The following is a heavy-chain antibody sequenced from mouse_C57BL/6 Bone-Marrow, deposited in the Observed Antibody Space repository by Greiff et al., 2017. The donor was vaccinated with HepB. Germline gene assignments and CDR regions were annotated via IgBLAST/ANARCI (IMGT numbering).Heavy chain of an antibody. CDR2: ISSGGSYT. CDR1: GFTFSSYG. CDR3: AKRGGILWAPTAWFAY. Sequence: EVMLVESGGDLVKPGGSLKLSCAASGFTFSSYGMSWVRQTPDKRLEWVATISSGGSYTYYPDSVKGRFTISRDNAKNTLYLQMSSLKSEATAMYSCAKRGGILWAPTAWFAYWGQGTLVTVSA. V-gene: IGHV5-6*02. J-gene: IGHJ3*01. D-gene: IGHD1-1*02.